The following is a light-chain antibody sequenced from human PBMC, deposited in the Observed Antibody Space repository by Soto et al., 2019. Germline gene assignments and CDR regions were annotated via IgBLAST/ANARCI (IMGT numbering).Light chain of an antibody. V-gene: IGKV3-20*01. CDR2: GAS. Sequence: VLTQSPGTLSLSPGERATLSCRASQSVSSGYLGCYQQKPGQAPRLLIYGASSRATGIPDRFSGSGSGTDFTLTISRLEPEDFAVYFCQQYTYSPWTFGQGNKVDIK. CDR3: QQYTYSPWT. J-gene: IGKJ1*01. CDR1: QSVSSGY.